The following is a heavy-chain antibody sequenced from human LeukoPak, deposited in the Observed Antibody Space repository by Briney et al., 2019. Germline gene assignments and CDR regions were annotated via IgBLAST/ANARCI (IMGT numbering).Heavy chain of an antibody. CDR2: ISGSGGST. CDR1: RFTFGSYA. D-gene: IGHD6-19*01. J-gene: IGHJ4*02. V-gene: IGHV3-23*01. CDR3: AKSGYSSGWPYYFDF. Sequence: GGSLRLSCAASRFTFGSYAMSWVRQAPGKGLGWVSGISGSGGSTYYADSVKGRFTISRNNSKNTLYLQMNSLRAEDTAVYYCAKSGYSSGWPYYFDFWGQGTLVTVSS.